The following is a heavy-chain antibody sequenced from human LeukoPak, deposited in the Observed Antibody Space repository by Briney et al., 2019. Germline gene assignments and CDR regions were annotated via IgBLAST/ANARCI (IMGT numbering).Heavy chain of an antibody. V-gene: IGHV3-23*01. J-gene: IGHJ4*02. D-gene: IGHD1-26*01. CDR1: GFTFSSFA. CDR3: AKEWDLLAYY. Sequence: GGSLRLPCAASGFTFSSFAMSWVRQAPGRGLEWVSSIGRNAINTYYADSVKGRFTISRDNSKNTLHLQMNSLRGEDTAVYYCAKEWDLLAYYWGQGTLVTVSS. CDR2: IGRNAINT.